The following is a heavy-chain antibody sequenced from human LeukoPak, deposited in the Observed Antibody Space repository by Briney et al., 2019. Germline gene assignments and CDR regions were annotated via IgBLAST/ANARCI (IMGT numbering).Heavy chain of an antibody. CDR1: GDTLSSNSAA. V-gene: IGHV6-1*01. J-gene: IGHJ4*02. Sequence: SQTLSLTCALSGDTLSSNSAAWHWIRQSPSRGLEWLVRTYYRSKLYNDYAVSVKSRITINPDTSKNQFSLQLNSVTPEDTAVYYCARDQGYCSGGSCYEPIDYWGQGTLVTVSS. CDR2: TYYRSKLYN. CDR3: ARDQGYCSGGSCYEPIDY. D-gene: IGHD2-15*01.